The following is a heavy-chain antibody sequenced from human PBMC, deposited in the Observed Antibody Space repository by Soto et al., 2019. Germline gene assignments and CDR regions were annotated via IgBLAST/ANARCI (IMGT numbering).Heavy chain of an antibody. CDR2: IYYSGST. CDR1: GGSISSGDYY. D-gene: IGHD5-12*01. CDR3: ARDSGRYDQFDY. J-gene: IGHJ4*02. Sequence: SDTLSLTCTVSGGSISSGDYYWSWIRQPPGKGLEWIGYIYYSGSTYYNPSLKSRVTISVDTSKNQFSLKLTSVTAADTAVYYCARDSGRYDQFDYWGQGTLVTVSS. V-gene: IGHV4-30-4*02.